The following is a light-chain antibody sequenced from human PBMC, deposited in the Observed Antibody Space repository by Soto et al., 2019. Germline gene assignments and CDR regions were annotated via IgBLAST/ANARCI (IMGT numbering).Light chain of an antibody. CDR3: TAWDDNLSLVV. V-gene: IGLV1-44*01. CDR2: SNN. CDR1: SSNIGTNS. Sequence: QAVLTQPPSASGTPGQRVTISCSGSSSNIGTNSVNWYQQLPKTAPKLLIYSNNQRPSGVPDRFSGSKSGTSASLAISGLQSEDEADYYCTAWDDNLSLVVFGGGTKLTVL. J-gene: IGLJ2*01.